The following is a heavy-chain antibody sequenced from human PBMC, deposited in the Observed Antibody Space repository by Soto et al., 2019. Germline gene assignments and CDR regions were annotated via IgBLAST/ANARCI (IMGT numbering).Heavy chain of an antibody. CDR2: IYYSGST. CDR3: ARIVGSGYSYGYNDY. CDR1: GGSISSGGYY. V-gene: IGHV4-31*03. D-gene: IGHD5-18*01. Sequence: SETLSLTCTVSGGSISSGGYYWSWIRQHPGKGLEWIGYIYYSGSTYYNPSLKSRVTISVDTSKNQFSLKLSSVTAADTAVYYCARIVGSGYSYGYNDYWGQGTLVTVSS. J-gene: IGHJ4*02.